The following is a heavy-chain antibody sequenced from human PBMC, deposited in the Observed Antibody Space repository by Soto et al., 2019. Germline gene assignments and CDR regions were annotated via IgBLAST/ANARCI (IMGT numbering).Heavy chain of an antibody. J-gene: IGHJ3*02. CDR3: ARAPYYDYIWGSYAFDI. D-gene: IGHD3-16*01. CDR2: IYSGGST. Sequence: SLRLSCAASGFTVSSNYMGWVRQAPGKGLEWVSVIYSGGSTYYADSVKGRFTISRDNSKNTLYLQMNSLRAEDTAVYYCARAPYYDYIWGSYAFDIWGQGTMVTVSS. CDR1: GFTVSSNY. V-gene: IGHV3-66*01.